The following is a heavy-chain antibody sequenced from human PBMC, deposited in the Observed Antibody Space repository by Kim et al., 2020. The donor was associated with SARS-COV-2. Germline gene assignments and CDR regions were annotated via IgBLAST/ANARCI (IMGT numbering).Heavy chain of an antibody. Sequence: SETLSLTCSVSGGSISNYYWSWIRQPAGKGLEWIGRISTSGSTNYNPSLKSRVTMSMDTSKNQFSLNLTPVTAADTAVYYCAREYTSGWRQFDYWGQGTLVTVSS. D-gene: IGHD6-25*01. V-gene: IGHV4-4*07. CDR2: ISTSGST. J-gene: IGHJ4*02. CDR1: GGSISNYY. CDR3: AREYTSGWRQFDY.